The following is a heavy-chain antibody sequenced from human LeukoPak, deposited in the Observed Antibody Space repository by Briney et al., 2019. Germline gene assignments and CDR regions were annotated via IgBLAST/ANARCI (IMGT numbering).Heavy chain of an antibody. J-gene: IGHJ4*02. CDR2: IIPILGIA. CDR1: GGTFSSYA. V-gene: IGHV1-69*04. CDR3: ASPRDPGGWAVRFDY. D-gene: IGHD6-19*01. Sequence: SVKVSCKASGGTFSSYAISWVRQAPGQGLEWMGRIIPILGIANYAQKFQGTVTITADKSTSTAYMELSSRKSEDTAVYYCASPRDPGGWAVRFDYWGQGTLVTVSS.